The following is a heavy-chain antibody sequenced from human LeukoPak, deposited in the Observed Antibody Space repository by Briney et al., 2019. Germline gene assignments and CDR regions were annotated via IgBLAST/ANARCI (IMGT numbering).Heavy chain of an antibody. Sequence: GASLRLSCAASGFIFSNYAVSWVRQAPGKGLEWVAVISYDGSNKYYADSVKGRFTISRDNSKNTLYLQMNSMRAEDTAVYYCARAPYDSSGISFDYWGQGTLVTVSS. CDR1: GFIFSNYA. CDR2: ISYDGSNK. D-gene: IGHD3-22*01. V-gene: IGHV3-30-3*01. J-gene: IGHJ4*02. CDR3: ARAPYDSSGISFDY.